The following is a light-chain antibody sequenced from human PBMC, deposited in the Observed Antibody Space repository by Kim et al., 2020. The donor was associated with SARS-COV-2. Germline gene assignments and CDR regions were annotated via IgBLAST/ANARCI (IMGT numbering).Light chain of an antibody. V-gene: IGLV3-21*04. CDR1: NIGSKS. Sequence: APGKKDRITCGGKNIGSKSVHWYQQKPGQAPVLVIYYDSDRPSGIPERFYGSNSGNTATLTISRVEAGDEADYDCQVWDSSSDHPVFGGGTQLTVL. CDR2: YDS. J-gene: IGLJ3*02. CDR3: QVWDSSSDHPV.